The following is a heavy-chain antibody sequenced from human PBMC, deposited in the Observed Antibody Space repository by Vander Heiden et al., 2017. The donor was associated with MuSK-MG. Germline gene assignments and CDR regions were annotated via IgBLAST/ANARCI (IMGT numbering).Heavy chain of an antibody. D-gene: IGHD2-2*01. CDR1: VFTFRSFK. Sequence: DVHLVESGGGLVQPGGSLSLSCAASVFTFRSFKFNWVRQAPGKGLEWVAYINDGGSTTYYADSAKGRFTISRDNALSSLTLEMNNRRVDDTAVYYCVRRVSYHMDVGGQGTAVTVSS. V-gene: IGHV3-48*01. CDR2: INDGGSTT. CDR3: VRRVSYHMDV. J-gene: IGHJ6*02.